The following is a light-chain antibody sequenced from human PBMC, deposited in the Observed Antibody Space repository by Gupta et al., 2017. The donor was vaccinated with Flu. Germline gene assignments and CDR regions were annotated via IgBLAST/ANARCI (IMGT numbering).Light chain of an antibody. Sequence: DIQMTQSPSSLSASVGDRVTITCRASQSISNCLNWYQLKPGKAPKFLIYAASSLQSGVPSRFSGSGSATDFTLSISMLQPEDFATYYCQQSDNSPVTFGRGTKVEIK. CDR1: QSISNC. V-gene: IGKV1-39*01. CDR2: AAS. J-gene: IGKJ1*01. CDR3: QQSDNSPVT.